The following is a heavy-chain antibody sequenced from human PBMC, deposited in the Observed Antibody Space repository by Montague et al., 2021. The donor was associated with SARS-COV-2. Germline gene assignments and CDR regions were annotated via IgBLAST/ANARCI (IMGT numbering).Heavy chain of an antibody. D-gene: IGHD3-9*01. J-gene: IGHJ4*02. Sequence: SETLSLTCTVSGGSIRSSSYYWGWIRQPPGRGLEWIGSIYYSGXTXYXXXXKXRVTTSVDTSKNQFSLKLSSVTAADTAVYYCARHRITIFLGRMFDYWGQGTLVTVSS. CDR3: ARHRITIFLGRMFDY. CDR2: IYYSGXT. V-gene: IGHV4-39*01. CDR1: GGSIRSSSYY.